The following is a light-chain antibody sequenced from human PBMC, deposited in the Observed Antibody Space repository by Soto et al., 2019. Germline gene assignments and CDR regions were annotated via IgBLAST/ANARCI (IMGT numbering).Light chain of an antibody. CDR1: QSVISNH. Sequence: PGERATLSFRDSQSVISNHLAWYQQKPGQAPRLLIYGASSRATGIPDRFSGSGSGTDFTLTISRLEPEDFAVYYCQQCGSSPLFGFGPGTKVDIK. CDR2: GAS. CDR3: QQCGSSPLFG. J-gene: IGKJ3*01. V-gene: IGKV3-20*01.